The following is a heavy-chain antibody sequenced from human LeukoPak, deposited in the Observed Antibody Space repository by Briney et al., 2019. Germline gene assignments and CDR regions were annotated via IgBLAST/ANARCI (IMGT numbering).Heavy chain of an antibody. CDR1: GGSISSYY. V-gene: IGHV4-59*01. CDR2: IDYSGST. Sequence: SETLSLTCTVSGGSISSYYWSWIRQPPGKGLEWIGYIDYSGSTNYNPSLKSRVTISVDTSKNQFSLKLSSVTAADTAVYYCARGGTTVTPGLLWFDPWGQGTLVTVSS. J-gene: IGHJ5*02. CDR3: ARGGTTVTPGLLWFDP. D-gene: IGHD4-17*01.